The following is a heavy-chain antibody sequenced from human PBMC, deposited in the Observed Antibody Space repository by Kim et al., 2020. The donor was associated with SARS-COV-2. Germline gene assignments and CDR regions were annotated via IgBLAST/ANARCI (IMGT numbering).Heavy chain of an antibody. CDR3: AKDGHIWFGELFPFDY. D-gene: IGHD3-10*01. CDR1: GFTFSSYA. V-gene: IGHV3-23*01. J-gene: IGHJ4*02. Sequence: GGSLRLSCAASGFTFSSYAMSWVRQAPGKGLEWVSAISGSGGSTYYADSVKGRFTISRDNSKNTLYLQMNSLRAEDTAVYYCAKDGHIWFGELFPFDYWGQGTLVTVSS. CDR2: ISGSGGST.